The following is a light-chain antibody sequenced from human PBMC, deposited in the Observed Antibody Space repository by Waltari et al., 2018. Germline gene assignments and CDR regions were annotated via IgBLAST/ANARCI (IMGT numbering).Light chain of an antibody. CDR2: SNH. Sequence: QSVVTQSPSASGAPGQRVTISCSGSNSNIGSSTVNWYQKVPGTAPRLLIYSNHQRPSGGPDRFSASKSGTSASLAISGLQSEDGADYYCATWDARLTAVVFGGGTKVTVL. J-gene: IGLJ2*01. V-gene: IGLV1-44*01. CDR1: NSNIGSST. CDR3: ATWDARLTAVV.